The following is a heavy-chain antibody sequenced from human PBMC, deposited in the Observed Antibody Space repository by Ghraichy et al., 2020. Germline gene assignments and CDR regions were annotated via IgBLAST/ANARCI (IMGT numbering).Heavy chain of an antibody. CDR2: IIPIFGTA. D-gene: IGHD2-2*01. CDR1: GGTFSSYA. J-gene: IGHJ4*02. Sequence: SVKVSCKASGGTFSSYAISWVRQAPGQGLEWMGGIIPIFGTANYAQKFQGRVTITADESTSTAYMELSSLRSEDTAVYYCARQPAANPIFDYWGQGTLVTVSS. CDR3: ARQPAANPIFDY. V-gene: IGHV1-69*13.